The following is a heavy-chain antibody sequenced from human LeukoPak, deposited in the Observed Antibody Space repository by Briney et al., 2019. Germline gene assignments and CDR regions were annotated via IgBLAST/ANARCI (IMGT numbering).Heavy chain of an antibody. Sequence: SETLSLTCTVSGDSISIYYWSWIRQPAGKGLEWIGRIYTSGSTNYNPSLKTRVSMSVDTSMNQFPLKLNSVTAADTAVYYCARGSYYYDSRGNRDAFDIWGQGTMVTVSS. CDR1: GDSISIYY. CDR2: IYTSGST. V-gene: IGHV4-4*07. CDR3: ARGSYYYDSRGNRDAFDI. J-gene: IGHJ3*02. D-gene: IGHD3-22*01.